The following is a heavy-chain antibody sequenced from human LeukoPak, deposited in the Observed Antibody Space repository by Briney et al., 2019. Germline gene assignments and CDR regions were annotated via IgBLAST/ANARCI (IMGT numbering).Heavy chain of an antibody. J-gene: IGHJ5*02. CDR3: ARDPEAAAGTMHP. CDR2: ISSSSSYI. Sequence: GGSLRLSCAASGFTFSSYSMNWVRQAPGKGLEWVSSISSSSSYIYYADSVKGRFTISRDNAKNSLYLQMNSLRAEDTAVYYCARDPEAAAGTMHPWGQGTLVTVSS. CDR1: GFTFSSYS. V-gene: IGHV3-21*01. D-gene: IGHD6-13*01.